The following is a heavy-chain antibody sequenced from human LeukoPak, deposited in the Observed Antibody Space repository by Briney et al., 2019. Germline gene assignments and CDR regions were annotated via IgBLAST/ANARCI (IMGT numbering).Heavy chain of an antibody. J-gene: IGHJ4*02. CDR1: GFTFSSYW. CDR2: ISYDGSNK. V-gene: IGHV3-30*18. CDR3: AKEMSYSSSWYLYLFDY. D-gene: IGHD6-13*01. Sequence: PGGSLRLSCAASGFTFSSYWMSWVRQAPGKGLEWVAVISYDGSNKYYADSVKGRFTISRDNSKNTLYLQMNSLRAEDTAVYYCAKEMSYSSSWYLYLFDYWGQGTLVTVSS.